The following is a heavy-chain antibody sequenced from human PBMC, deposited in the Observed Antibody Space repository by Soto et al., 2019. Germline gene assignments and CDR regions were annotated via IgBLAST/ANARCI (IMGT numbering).Heavy chain of an antibody. D-gene: IGHD2-2*01. CDR2: VYYTGST. CDR1: DGVISGAD. Sequence: PSESLSLTCSASDGVISGADWSWILQSPGKGLEGLGYVYYTGSTKSSPSLRRRVRISVYTSKNEFSLRLSSVTAADTAVYFYAKSTAYPVAHMDYRGRGTEVTVSS. CDR3: AKSTAYPVAHMDY. V-gene: IGHV4-59*01. J-gene: IGHJ4*01.